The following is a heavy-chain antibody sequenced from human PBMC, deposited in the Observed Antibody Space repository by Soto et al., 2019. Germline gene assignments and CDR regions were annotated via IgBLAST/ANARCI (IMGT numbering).Heavy chain of an antibody. V-gene: IGHV4-59*01. CDR3: ARVPAYCGGDCFYFDY. CDR2: IYKSGIT. CDR1: GGSISSFY. Sequence: SETLSLTCSVSGGSISSFYWSWIRQPPGKGLGWIGFIYKSGITNYNPSLKSRVTISVDMSKDQFSLKLRSVTAADTAVYYCARVPAYCGGDCFYFDYWGQGTLVTVSS. D-gene: IGHD2-21*02. J-gene: IGHJ4*02.